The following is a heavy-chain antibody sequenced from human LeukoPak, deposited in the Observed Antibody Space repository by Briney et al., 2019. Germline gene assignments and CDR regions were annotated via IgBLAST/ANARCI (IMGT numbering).Heavy chain of an antibody. Sequence: GGSLRLSCAASGFTFSSYSMNWVRQAPGKGLEWVANIKQDEGEKYYVDSVKGRFTISRDNAKNSVYLQMNSLRAEDTAVYYCAREASLNYMDVWGKGTTVTVSS. CDR2: IKQDEGEK. CDR1: GFTFSSYS. J-gene: IGHJ6*03. V-gene: IGHV3-7*01. CDR3: AREASLNYMDV.